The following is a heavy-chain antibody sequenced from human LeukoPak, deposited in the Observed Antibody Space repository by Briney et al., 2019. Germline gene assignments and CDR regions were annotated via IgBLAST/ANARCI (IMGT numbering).Heavy chain of an antibody. CDR3: ARLWSDCSNYRGYYYYYYMDV. J-gene: IGHJ6*03. CDR1: GYSFTSYW. D-gene: IGHD4-11*01. Sequence: GESLKISCKGSGYSFTSYWIGWVRQMPGKGLEWMGIIYPGDSDTRYSPSFQGQVTISADKSISTAYLQWSSLKASDTAMYYCARLWSDCSNYRGYYYYYYMDVWGKGTTVTVSS. V-gene: IGHV5-51*01. CDR2: IYPGDSDT.